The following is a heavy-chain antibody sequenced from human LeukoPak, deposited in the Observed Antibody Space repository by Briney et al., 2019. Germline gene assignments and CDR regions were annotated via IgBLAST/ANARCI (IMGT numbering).Heavy chain of an antibody. D-gene: IGHD6-19*01. CDR2: IYSGGST. J-gene: IGHJ4*02. V-gene: IGHV3-66*02. CDR1: GFTVSSNY. Sequence: GGSLRLSCAASGFTVSSNYMSWVRQAPGKGLEWVSVIYSGGSTYYADSVKARFTISRDNSKNTLYLQMNSLRAEDTAVYYCARGESIAVAGLDYWGQGTQVSVSS. CDR3: ARGESIAVAGLDY.